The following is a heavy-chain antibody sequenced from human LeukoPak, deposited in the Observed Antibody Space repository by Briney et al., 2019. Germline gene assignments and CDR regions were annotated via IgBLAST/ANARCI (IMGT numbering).Heavy chain of an antibody. Sequence: SETLSLTCTVSGGSISSGDYYWSWIRQPPGKGLEWIAYMYYSGSTYYNPSLKSRVTMSADTSKNQLSLKLSSVTATDTTVYYCARPYYYDSRIDPWGQGTLVTVSS. CDR2: MYYSGST. D-gene: IGHD3-22*01. V-gene: IGHV4-30-4*01. CDR3: ARPYYYDSRIDP. J-gene: IGHJ5*02. CDR1: GGSISSGDYY.